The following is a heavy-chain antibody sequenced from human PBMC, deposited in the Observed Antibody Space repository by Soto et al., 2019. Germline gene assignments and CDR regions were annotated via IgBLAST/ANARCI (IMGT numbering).Heavy chain of an antibody. V-gene: IGHV5-51*01. D-gene: IGHD5-12*01. CDR2: IYTGDSDT. J-gene: IGHJ6*02. CDR1: GCSFTTYW. CDR3: ARLQNGVANIDWYSGMDV. Sequence: GESLKISCKGSGCSFTTYWIGWVRQIPGKGLEWMGIIYTGDSDTRYSPSFQGQVTISADRSISTAYLQWGSLKASDTAIYYCARLQNGVANIDWYSGMDVWGQGTMATVSS.